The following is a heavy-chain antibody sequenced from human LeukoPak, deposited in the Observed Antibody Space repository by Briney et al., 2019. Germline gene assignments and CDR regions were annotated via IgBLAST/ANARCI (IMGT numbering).Heavy chain of an antibody. V-gene: IGHV4-4*07. CDR1: GGSISSYY. CDR2: IYTSGST. Sequence: SETLSLTCTVSGGSISSYYWSWIRQPAGKGLEWIGRIYTSGSTNYNPSLKSRVTMSVETSKNQFSLKLSSVTAADTAVYYCARMAVAGTYYYYYMDVWGKGTTVTISS. CDR3: ARMAVAGTYYYYYMDV. J-gene: IGHJ6*03. D-gene: IGHD6-19*01.